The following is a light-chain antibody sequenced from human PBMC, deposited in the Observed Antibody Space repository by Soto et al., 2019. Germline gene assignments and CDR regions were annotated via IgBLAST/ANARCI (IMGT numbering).Light chain of an antibody. CDR1: QSVSDN. J-gene: IGKJ4*01. CDR3: QQYGSSPLT. CDR2: GAS. Sequence: ETVMTQSPDTLSLSPGERATLSCRASQSVSDNLAWYQQRPGQGPRLLIYGASTRATGIPARFSGSGSGTDFTLTISRLEPEDFAVYYCQQYGSSPLTFGGGTKVDIK. V-gene: IGKV3-20*01.